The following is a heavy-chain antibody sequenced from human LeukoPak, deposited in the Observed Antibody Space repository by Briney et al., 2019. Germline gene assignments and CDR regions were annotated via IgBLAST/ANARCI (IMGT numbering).Heavy chain of an antibody. CDR2: IYHSGST. J-gene: IGHJ4*02. V-gene: IGHV4-34*01. CDR1: GGSFSSYY. CDR3: ATALRRGYSGYDLDY. Sequence: SETLSLTCAVYGGSFSSYYWSWIRQPPGKGLEWIGEIYHSGSTNYNPSLKSRVTISVDTSKNQFSLKLSSVTAADTAVYYCATALRRGYSGYDLDYWGQGTLVTVSS. D-gene: IGHD5-12*01.